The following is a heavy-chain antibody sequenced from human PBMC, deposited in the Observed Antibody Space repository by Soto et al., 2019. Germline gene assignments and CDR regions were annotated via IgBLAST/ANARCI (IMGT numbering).Heavy chain of an antibody. J-gene: IGHJ4*02. D-gene: IGHD3-22*01. CDR1: GFTFSSYS. Sequence: GGSLRLSCAASGFTFSSYSMNWVRQAPGKGLEWVSSISSSSSYIYYADSVKGRFTISRDNAKNSLYLQMNSLRAEDTAVYYCARDRQGSSYYQTPIDYWGQGTLVTVSS. V-gene: IGHV3-21*01. CDR2: ISSSSSYI. CDR3: ARDRQGSSYYQTPIDY.